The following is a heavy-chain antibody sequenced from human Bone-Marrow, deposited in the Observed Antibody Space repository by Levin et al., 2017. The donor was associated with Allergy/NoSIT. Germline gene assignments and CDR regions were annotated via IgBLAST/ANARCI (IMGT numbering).Heavy chain of an antibody. J-gene: IGHJ3*02. CDR1: GYSISGGYY. Sequence: SETLSLTCAVTGYSISGGYYWGWIRQAPGKGLEWIGSFYHSGRTNYNPSLKSRVTISADMSKNQFSLNLSFVTAADTAVYYCARDSGITIFAVTPYDAFEMWGQGTVVTVSS. CDR3: ARDSGITIFAVTPYDAFEM. V-gene: IGHV4-38-2*02. D-gene: IGHD3-3*01. CDR2: FYHSGRT.